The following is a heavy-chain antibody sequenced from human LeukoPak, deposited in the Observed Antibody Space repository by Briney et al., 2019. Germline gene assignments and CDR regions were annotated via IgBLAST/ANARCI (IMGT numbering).Heavy chain of an antibody. D-gene: IGHD3-22*01. CDR1: GFPFSSYW. CDR2: IKQDGSKK. V-gene: IGHV3-7*03. J-gene: IGHJ4*02. CDR3: AKGYYYDSSRTDYFDY. Sequence: PGGSLRLSCVASGFPFSSYWMTWVRQAPGKGLEWVANIKQDGSKKSYVGSVKGRFTISRDNAKNSLYLQMNSLRAEDTALYYCAKGYYYDSSRTDYFDYWGQGTLVTVSS.